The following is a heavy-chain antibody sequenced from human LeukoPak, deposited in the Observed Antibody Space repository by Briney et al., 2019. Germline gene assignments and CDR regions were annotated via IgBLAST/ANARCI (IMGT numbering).Heavy chain of an antibody. CDR2: INHSGST. J-gene: IGHJ4*02. CDR1: GGSFSGYY. Sequence: SETLSLTCAVYGGSFSGYYWSWIRQPPGKGLEWIAEINHSGSTNYNPSLKSRVTISIDTSKNLFSLKLSSVTAADTAVYYCASSRHYDSSGYWMYYFDFWGQGTLVTVSS. D-gene: IGHD3-22*01. V-gene: IGHV4-34*01. CDR3: ASSRHYDSSGYWMYYFDF.